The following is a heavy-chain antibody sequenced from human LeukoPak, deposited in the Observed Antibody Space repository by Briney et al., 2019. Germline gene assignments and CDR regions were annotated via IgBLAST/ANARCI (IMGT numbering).Heavy chain of an antibody. CDR3: AREYSIITYYYYYMDV. CDR1: GGSFSGYY. J-gene: IGHJ6*03. CDR2: INHSGST. D-gene: IGHD6-6*01. V-gene: IGHV4-34*01. Sequence: SETLSLTCAVYGGSFSGYYWSWIRQPPGKGLEWIGEINHSGSTNYNPSLKSRVTISVDTSKNQFSLKLSSVTAADTAVYYCAREYSIITYYYYYMDVWGKGTTVTVSS.